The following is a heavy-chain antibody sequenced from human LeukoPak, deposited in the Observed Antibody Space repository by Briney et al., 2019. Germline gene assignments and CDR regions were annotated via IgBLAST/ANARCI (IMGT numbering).Heavy chain of an antibody. D-gene: IGHD3-22*01. CDR3: ARGGWNKFDY. CDR1: GYSISSGYY. J-gene: IGHJ4*02. CDR2: IYHTENA. Sequence: SETLSLTCTVSGYSISSGYYWGWIRQPPGKGLDWIGSIYHTENAYYNPSLKSRVTISVDTSKNQFSLKLSSVTAADTAVYYCARGGWNKFDYWGQGTLVTVSS. V-gene: IGHV4-38-2*02.